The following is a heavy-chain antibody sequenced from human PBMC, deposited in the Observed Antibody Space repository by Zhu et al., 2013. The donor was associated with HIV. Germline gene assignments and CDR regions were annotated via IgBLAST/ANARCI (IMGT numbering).Heavy chain of an antibody. V-gene: IGHV1-69-2*01. Sequence: EVQLVQSGAEVKKPGATVKISCKVSGYTFTDYYMHWVQQAPGKGLEWMGLVDPEDGETIYAEKFQGRVTITADTSTDTAYMELSSLRSEDTAVYYCATSIMYYDSSGYLGNRAFDIWGQGTMVTVSS. CDR2: VDPEDGET. CDR1: GYTFTDYY. J-gene: IGHJ3*02. CDR3: ATSIMYYDSSGYLGNRAFDI. D-gene: IGHD3-22*01.